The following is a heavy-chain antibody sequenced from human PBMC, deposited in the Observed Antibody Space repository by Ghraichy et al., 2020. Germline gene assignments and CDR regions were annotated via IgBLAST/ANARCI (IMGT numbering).Heavy chain of an antibody. D-gene: IGHD3-3*01. CDR1: GFTFNSYT. Sequence: GGSLRLSCAASGFTFNSYTINWVRQAPGKGLEWVSFISSSGSTIYYADSVKGRFTISRDNAKNSLYLQMNSLRDEDTAVYYCARGPIAVLYDPWYFDLWAVAPWSLSPQ. CDR2: ISSSGSTI. J-gene: IGHJ2*01. CDR3: ARGPIAVLYDPWYFDL. V-gene: IGHV3-48*02.